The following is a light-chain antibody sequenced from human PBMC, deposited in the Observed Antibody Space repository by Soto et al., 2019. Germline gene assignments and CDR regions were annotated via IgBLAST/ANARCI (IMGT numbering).Light chain of an antibody. J-gene: IGKJ1*01. CDR3: LQDSTYPWT. CDR1: QGIRND. V-gene: IGKV1-6*01. Sequence: AIQMTQSPSSLSASIGDRVTIICRASQGIRNDLACYQQKPGKAPKLLIYAASTLQREIPSRFSGSGSGTDFTLTINSLQPEDVATYYCLQDSTYPWTFGPGTKVEIK. CDR2: AAS.